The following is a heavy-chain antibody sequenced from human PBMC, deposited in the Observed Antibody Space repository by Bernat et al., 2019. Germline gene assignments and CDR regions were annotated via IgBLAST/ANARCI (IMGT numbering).Heavy chain of an antibody. CDR1: GFTFSSYA. Sequence: EVQLVESGGDLVQPGGSLRLSCAASGFTFSSYAMSWVRQAPGKGLEWVSAISGSGGSTYYADSVKGRFTISRDNSKNTLYLQMNSLRAEDTAVYYCAKTLEDIVVVVAAIFDYWGQGTLVTVSS. D-gene: IGHD2-15*01. V-gene: IGHV3-23*04. J-gene: IGHJ4*02. CDR2: ISGSGGST. CDR3: AKTLEDIVVVVAAIFDY.